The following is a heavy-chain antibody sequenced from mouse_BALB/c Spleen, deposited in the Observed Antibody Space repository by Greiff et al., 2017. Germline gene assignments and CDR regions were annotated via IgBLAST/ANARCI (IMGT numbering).Heavy chain of an antibody. CDR1: GFNIKDYY. CDR2: IDPENGDT. D-gene: IGHD4-1*02. CDR3: TRNWAWFAY. Sequence: VQLQQSGAELVRSGASVKLSCTASGFNIKDYYMHWVKQRPEQGLEWIGWIDPENGDTEYAPKFQGKATMTADTSSNTAYMELRSLTSEDSAVYYCTRNWAWFAYWGQGTLVTVSA. V-gene: IGHV14-4*02. J-gene: IGHJ3*01.